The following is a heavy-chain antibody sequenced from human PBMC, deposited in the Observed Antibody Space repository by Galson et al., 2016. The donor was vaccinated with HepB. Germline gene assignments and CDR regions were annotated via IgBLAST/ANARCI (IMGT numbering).Heavy chain of an antibody. V-gene: IGHV4-39*01. D-gene: IGHD4-23*01. Sequence: SETLSLTCTVSGGSISGSVYYWGWIRQPPGKGLEWIGSIYYSGITYQNPSLMSRVTISVDASKNQFSLKLTSVTAADTAMDYWARHEYSGDSGLFHYWGQGTLVTVSS. CDR3: ARHEYSGDSGLFHY. CDR1: GGSISGSVYY. J-gene: IGHJ4*02. CDR2: IYYSGIT.